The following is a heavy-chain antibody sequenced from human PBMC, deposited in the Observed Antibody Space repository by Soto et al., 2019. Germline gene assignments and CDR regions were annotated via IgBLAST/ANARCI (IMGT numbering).Heavy chain of an antibody. J-gene: IGHJ4*02. CDR3: AKEQSITIFGVDIKGSFDY. CDR1: GFTFSSYA. V-gene: IGHV3-23*01. D-gene: IGHD3-3*01. Sequence: EVQLLESGGGLVQPGGSLRLSCAASGFTFSSYAMSWVRQAPGKGLEWVSAISGSGGSTYYADSVKGRFTISRDNSKNTLYLQMNSLRAEDTAVYYCAKEQSITIFGVDIKGSFDYWGQGTLVTVSS. CDR2: ISGSGGST.